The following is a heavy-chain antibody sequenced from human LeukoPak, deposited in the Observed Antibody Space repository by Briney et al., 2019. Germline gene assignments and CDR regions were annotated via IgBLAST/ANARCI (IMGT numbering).Heavy chain of an antibody. CDR3: ARKVGATFPLDY. D-gene: IGHD1-26*01. Sequence: SETLSLTCTVSGGSFSSYYWTWIRQPPGKGLEWIGYIYYNGNTNSDPSLKSRVTISVDTSKNQFSLKLSSVTAADTAVYYCARKVGATFPLDYWGQGTLVTVSS. CDR2: IYYNGNT. CDR1: GGSFSSYY. V-gene: IGHV4-59*08. J-gene: IGHJ4*02.